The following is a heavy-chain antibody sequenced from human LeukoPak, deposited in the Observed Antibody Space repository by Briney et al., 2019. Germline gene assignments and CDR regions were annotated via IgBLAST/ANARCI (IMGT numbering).Heavy chain of an antibody. D-gene: IGHD3-10*01. Sequence: PGGSLRLSCAASGFTFSSYAVTWVRQAPGKGLEWVSTVSGNGGTTFYADSVKGRFTISRDNSKNTMYLQMNSLRAEDTAIYYCAKDLTITMVRGVPDLRWGQGTLVTVSS. J-gene: IGHJ4*02. CDR2: VSGNGGTT. CDR1: GFTFSSYA. V-gene: IGHV3-23*01. CDR3: AKDLTITMVRGVPDLR.